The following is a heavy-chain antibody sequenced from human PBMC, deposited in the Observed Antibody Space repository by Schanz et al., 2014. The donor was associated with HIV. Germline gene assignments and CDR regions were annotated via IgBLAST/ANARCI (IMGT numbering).Heavy chain of an antibody. Sequence: QVQLVQSGAELKKPGASVKVSCKASGYTFTDYYIHWVRQAPGQGLQWMGWVKPNDGGTYYPQKFKGRVAMTRDTSSTTASMEMSRLRSDDTAIYFCARNRYNLLPFDFWGQGTLVTVSP. V-gene: IGHV1-2*02. J-gene: IGHJ4*02. D-gene: IGHD1-20*01. CDR2: VKPNDGGT. CDR3: ARNRYNLLPFDF. CDR1: GYTFTDYY.